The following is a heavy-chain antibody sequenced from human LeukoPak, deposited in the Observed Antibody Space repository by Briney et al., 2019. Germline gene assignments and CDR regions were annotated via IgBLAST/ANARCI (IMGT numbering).Heavy chain of an antibody. CDR2: IIPIFGTA. Sequence: SVKVSCKASGRTFSSYAISWVRQAPGQGLEWMGGIIPIFGTANYAQKFQGRVTITADESTSTAYMELSSLRSEDTAVYYCARVYMLAAAWAPFFDYWGQGTLVTVSS. D-gene: IGHD6-13*01. CDR3: ARVYMLAAAWAPFFDY. CDR1: GRTFSSYA. J-gene: IGHJ4*02. V-gene: IGHV1-69*01.